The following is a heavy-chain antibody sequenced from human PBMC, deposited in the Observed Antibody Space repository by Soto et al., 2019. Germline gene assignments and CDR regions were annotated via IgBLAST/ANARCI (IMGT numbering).Heavy chain of an antibody. CDR3: ARDLPNQGFDF. D-gene: IGHD2-8*01. CDR2: IIPTFDAP. Sequence: QVQLVQSGAEVKKPGSSVTVSCKASGGTFTSYAISWVRQAPGQGLEWMGGIIPTFDAPNYAQRFQGRLTITADEFTTTAYMELSSLTSEDTAVYYCARDLPNQGFDFWGQGTLVTVSS. J-gene: IGHJ4*02. CDR1: GGTFTSYA. V-gene: IGHV1-69*01.